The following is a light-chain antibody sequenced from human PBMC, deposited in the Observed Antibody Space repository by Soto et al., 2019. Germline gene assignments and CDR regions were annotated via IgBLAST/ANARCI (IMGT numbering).Light chain of an antibody. CDR2: GPS. J-gene: IGKJ2*01. CDR3: QQYGSSPYT. CDR1: QSISSSY. V-gene: IGKV3-20*01. Sequence: EIVLTQSPGTLSLSPGERATLSCRASQSISSSYLAWYQQKPGQAPRLLIYGPSSRATGIPDRFSGSGSGTDFTLTINRLEPEDFAVYYCQQYGSSPYTFGLGTKLEIK.